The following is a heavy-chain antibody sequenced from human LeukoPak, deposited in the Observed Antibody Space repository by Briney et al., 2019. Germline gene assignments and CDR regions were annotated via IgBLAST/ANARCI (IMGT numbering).Heavy chain of an antibody. V-gene: IGHV3-43*02. CDR2: ISGDGVST. J-gene: IGHJ4*02. CDR1: GLPIADFA. Sequence: PGGSLRLSCVASGLPIADFAMHWVRQAPGKGLGWVSLISGDGVSTFYADSVKGRFSISRDNSKNSLYLEMTSLRTEDAAMYYCAKESGKFDYWGQGTLVAVSS. CDR3: AKESGKFDY.